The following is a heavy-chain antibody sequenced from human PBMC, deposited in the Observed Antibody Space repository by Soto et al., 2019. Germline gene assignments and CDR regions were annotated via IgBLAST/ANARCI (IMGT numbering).Heavy chain of an antibody. CDR3: ARDSPYSSGPARFDP. D-gene: IGHD3-22*01. CDR1: GFTFSSYG. CDR2: IWNDGSNK. Sequence: QVQLVESGGGVVQPGRSPRLSCAASGFTFSSYGMHWVRQAPGKGLEWVAVIWNDGSNKYYADSVKGRFTISRDNSKNTLYLQMNSLRVEDTAVYYCARDSPYSSGPARFDPWGQGTLVTVSS. V-gene: IGHV3-33*01. J-gene: IGHJ5*02.